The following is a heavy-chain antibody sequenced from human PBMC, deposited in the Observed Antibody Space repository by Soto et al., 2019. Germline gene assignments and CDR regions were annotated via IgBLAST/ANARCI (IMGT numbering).Heavy chain of an antibody. CDR3: ARRGSGGYYAY. CDR2: ISGSGGST. J-gene: IGHJ4*02. D-gene: IGHD1-26*01. V-gene: IGHV3-23*01. CDR1: GFTFSSYA. Sequence: EVQLLESGGGLVQPGGSLRLSCAASGFTFSSYAMRWVRQAPVKGLEWVSAISGSGGSTYYADSVKGRFTISRDNSKNTLYLQMNSLRAEDTAVYYCARRGSGGYYAYWGQGTLVTVSS.